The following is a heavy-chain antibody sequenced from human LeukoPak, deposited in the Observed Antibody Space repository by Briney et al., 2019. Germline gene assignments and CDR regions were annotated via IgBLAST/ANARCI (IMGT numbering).Heavy chain of an antibody. J-gene: IGHJ5*02. CDR2: IYYSGSS. CDR3: GRSILWVDELGNFDP. D-gene: IGHD3-10*01. Sequence: PSETLSLTCTVSGGSISSNSINYYWGWIRQPPGKGLEWIGNIYYSGSSYYNPSLKSRVTISVDTSKNQFSLKLRSVTAADTAVYYCGRSILWVDELGNFDPWGQGALVTVSS. CDR1: GGSISSNSINYY. V-gene: IGHV4-39*01.